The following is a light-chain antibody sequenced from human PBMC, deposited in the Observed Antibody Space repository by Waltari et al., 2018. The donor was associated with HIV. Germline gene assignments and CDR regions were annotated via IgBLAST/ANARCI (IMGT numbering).Light chain of an antibody. Sequence: QSVLTQPPSASGTPGQRITISFSGGRSHIGVNTVNLYQHHPRTAPKLLIYKSDQRPSGVPDRFSGSNSDTSSSLAISGLQSEDEADYYCATWDDSLNGRVFGGGTKLTVL. CDR2: KSD. V-gene: IGLV1-44*01. CDR3: ATWDDSLNGRV. CDR1: RSHIGVNT. J-gene: IGLJ3*02.